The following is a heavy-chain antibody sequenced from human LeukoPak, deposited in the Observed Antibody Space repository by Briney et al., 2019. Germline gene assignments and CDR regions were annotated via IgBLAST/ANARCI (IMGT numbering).Heavy chain of an antibody. J-gene: IGHJ4*02. CDR2: IIPIFGTA. CDR1: GGTFSSYA. CDR3: ASLLAGPFDY. Sequence: GASVKVSCKASGGTFSSYAISWVRQAPGQGLEWMGGIIPIFGTANYAQKFQGRVTITADESTSTAYMELSSLRSEDTAVYYCASLLAGPFDYWGQGTLVTVSS. D-gene: IGHD3-10*01. V-gene: IGHV1-69*13.